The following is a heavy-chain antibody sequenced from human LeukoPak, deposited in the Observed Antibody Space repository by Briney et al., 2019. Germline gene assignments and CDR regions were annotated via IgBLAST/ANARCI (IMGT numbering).Heavy chain of an antibody. D-gene: IGHD3-22*01. CDR1: GFTFDDYA. CDR2: IRSNSGGI. Sequence: GGSLRLSCVVSGFTFDDYAMHWVRQAPGKGREWVSGIRSNSGGIDYADSVKGRFTISRDNAKNSLYLQMNSLRPEDTAFYYCAKDVQMTSNAYYNYFDYWGQGTLVTVSS. V-gene: IGHV3-9*01. J-gene: IGHJ4*02. CDR3: AKDVQMTSNAYYNYFDY.